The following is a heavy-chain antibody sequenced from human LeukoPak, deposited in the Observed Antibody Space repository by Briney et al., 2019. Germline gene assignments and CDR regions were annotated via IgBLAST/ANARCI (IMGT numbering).Heavy chain of an antibody. J-gene: IGHJ4*02. D-gene: IGHD5-18*01. V-gene: IGHV3-11*04. CDR2: ISSSGSTI. CDR3: ARDLSGVTGYTYGRGIDY. CDR1: GFTFSDYY. Sequence: KTGGSLRLSCAASGFTFSDYYMSWIRQAPGKGLEWVSYISSSGSTIYYADSVKGRFTISRDNAKNSLYLQMNSLRAEDTAVYYCARDLSGVTGYTYGRGIDYWGQGTLVAVSS.